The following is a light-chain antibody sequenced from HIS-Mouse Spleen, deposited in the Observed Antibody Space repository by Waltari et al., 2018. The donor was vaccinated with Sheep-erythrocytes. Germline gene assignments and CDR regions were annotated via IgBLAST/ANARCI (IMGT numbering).Light chain of an antibody. CDR3: QAWDSSTAVV. CDR2: QDS. J-gene: IGLJ2*01. Sequence: FELPQPPSASVSPGQPASITCSGDKLGDKYSCWYQQKPGQSPVLVIYQDSKRPSGIPERFSGSNSGNTATLTISGTQAMDEADYYCQAWDSSTAVVFGGGTKLTVL. V-gene: IGLV3-1*01. CDR1: KLGDKY.